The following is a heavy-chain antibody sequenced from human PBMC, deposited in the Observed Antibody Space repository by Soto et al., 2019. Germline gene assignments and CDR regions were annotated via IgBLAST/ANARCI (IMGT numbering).Heavy chain of an antibody. CDR3: AKVCFLEWLLLRTPFHH. D-gene: IGHD3-3*01. CDR2: ISGSGGST. CDR1: GFTFSSYA. Sequence: GGSLRLSCAASGFTFSSYAMSWVRQAPGKGLEWVSAISGSGGSTYYADSVKGRFTISRDNSKNTLYLQMNSLRAEDTAVYYCAKVCFLEWLLLRTPFHHWGQGTLVTVSS. J-gene: IGHJ1*01. V-gene: IGHV3-23*01.